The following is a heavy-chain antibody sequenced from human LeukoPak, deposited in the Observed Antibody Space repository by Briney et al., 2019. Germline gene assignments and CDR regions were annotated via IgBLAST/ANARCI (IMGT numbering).Heavy chain of an antibody. CDR1: GYSFTGHY. V-gene: IGHV1-2*02. CDR2: SNPHSGGT. J-gene: IGHJ4*02. D-gene: IGHD4-17*01. CDR3: ARGYYGDPFDY. Sequence: ASVKVSCKASGYSFTGHYIHWVRQAPGQGLEWMGWSNPHSGGTNYAQKFQGRVTMTRDTSISTAYLELSRLRSDDTAVYYCARGYYGDPFDYWGQGTLVTVSS.